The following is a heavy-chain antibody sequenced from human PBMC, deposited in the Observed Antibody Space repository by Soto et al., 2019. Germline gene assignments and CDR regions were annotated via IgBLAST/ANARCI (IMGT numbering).Heavy chain of an antibody. CDR2: ISGSGDST. CDR3: ARRLYCSSSSCYAVDY. V-gene: IGHV3-23*01. CDR1: GFTFSNYA. D-gene: IGHD2-2*01. J-gene: IGHJ4*02. Sequence: EVQLLESGGGLVQPGGSLRLSCAVSGFTFSNYAMSWVRQAPGKGREWVSGISGSGDSTNYGDSVKGRFTISRDNAKNPLYLQMNSLRAEDTAVYYCARRLYCSSSSCYAVDYWGQGTLVTVSS.